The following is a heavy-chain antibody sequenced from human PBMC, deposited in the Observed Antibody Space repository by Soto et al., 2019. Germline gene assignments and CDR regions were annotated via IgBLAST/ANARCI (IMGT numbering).Heavy chain of an antibody. D-gene: IGHD3-22*01. CDR2: IVPSDAYT. V-gene: IGHV5-10-1*01. CDR3: GRHALTPARPERMTMTGVATWWFDP. Sequence: GESLKISCKGSGYSFTSYWISWVRQMPGKGLEWMGRIVPSDAYTNYSPSFQGHVTISADKSISTAYLQWSSLKAPDTAMYYCGRHALTPARPERMTMTGVATWWFDPWGLGTLVTVSS. J-gene: IGHJ5*02. CDR1: GYSFTSYW.